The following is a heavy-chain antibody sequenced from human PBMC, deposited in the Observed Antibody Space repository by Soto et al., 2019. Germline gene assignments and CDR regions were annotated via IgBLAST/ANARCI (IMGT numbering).Heavy chain of an antibody. V-gene: IGHV1-18*01. Sequence: ASVKVSCKASGYTFTRSGISWVRQAPGQGLEWMGWINPYNGNTNYAQKLQGRVTMTTDTSTSTAYMELRSLRSDDTAVYYCARDPVGGNWFDPWGQGTLVTSPQ. CDR1: GYTFTRSG. CDR2: INPYNGNT. D-gene: IGHD1-26*01. J-gene: IGHJ5*02. CDR3: ARDPVGGNWFDP.